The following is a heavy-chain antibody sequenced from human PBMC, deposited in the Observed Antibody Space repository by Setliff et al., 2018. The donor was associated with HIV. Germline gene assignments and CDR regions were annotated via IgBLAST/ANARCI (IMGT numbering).Heavy chain of an antibody. CDR2: IRSKAYGGTT. J-gene: IGHJ6*02. CDR1: GFTFSSYS. V-gene: IGHV3-49*04. Sequence: GGSLRLSCAASGFTFSSYSMNWVRQAPGKGLEWVGFIRSKAYGGTTEYAASVKGRFTISRDDSKSIAYLQMNSLKTEDTAVYYCTRDLTLWFGELYYYYGMDVWGQGTTVTVSS. CDR3: TRDLTLWFGELYYYYGMDV. D-gene: IGHD3-10*01.